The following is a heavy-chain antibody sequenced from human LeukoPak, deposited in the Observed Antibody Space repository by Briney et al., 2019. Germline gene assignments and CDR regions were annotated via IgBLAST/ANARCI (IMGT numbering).Heavy chain of an antibody. CDR3: ARDSRAVAAIDY. CDR1: DYSISSGYY. Sequence: SETLSLTCTVSDYSISSGYYWGWIRQPPGKGLEWIGSMYHSGSTYYNPSLKSRVTISVDTSKNQFSLKLSSVTAADTAVYYCARDSRAVAAIDYWGQGTLVTVSS. V-gene: IGHV4-38-2*02. D-gene: IGHD6-19*01. CDR2: MYHSGST. J-gene: IGHJ4*02.